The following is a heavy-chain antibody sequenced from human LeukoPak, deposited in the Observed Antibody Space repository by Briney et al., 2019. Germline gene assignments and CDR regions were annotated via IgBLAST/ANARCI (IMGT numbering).Heavy chain of an antibody. CDR3: TTEVRFYDSTGYYSD. Sequence: GGSLRLLCAASGFTFSNAWMRWARQAPGKGLEWVGRINSKTDGGTTDYAAPVKGRFTISRDNSKNTLYLQMNSLKTEDTAVYYCTTEVRFYDSTGYYSDCGQGTLVTVSS. J-gene: IGHJ4*02. V-gene: IGHV3-15*01. CDR2: INSKTDGGTT. D-gene: IGHD3-22*01. CDR1: GFTFSNAW.